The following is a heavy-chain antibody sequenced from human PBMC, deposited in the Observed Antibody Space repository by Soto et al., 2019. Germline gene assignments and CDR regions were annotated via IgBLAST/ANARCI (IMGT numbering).Heavy chain of an antibody. CDR3: ARGGITMVRGAADNYYYYYGMDV. CDR2: IIPIFGTA. V-gene: IGHV1-69*13. Sequence: SVKVSCKASGGTFSSYAISWVRQAPGQGLEWMGGIIPIFGTANYAQKFQGRVTITADESTSTAYMELSSLRSEDTAVYYCARGGITMVRGAADNYYYYYGMDVWGQGTTVTVS. D-gene: IGHD3-10*01. CDR1: GGTFSSYA. J-gene: IGHJ6*02.